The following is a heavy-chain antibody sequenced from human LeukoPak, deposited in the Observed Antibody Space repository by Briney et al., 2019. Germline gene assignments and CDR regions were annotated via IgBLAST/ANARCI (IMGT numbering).Heavy chain of an antibody. V-gene: IGHV3-53*01. CDR2: IYRGDT. CDR3: ASYYCSSGSCYFDH. J-gene: IGHJ4*02. CDR1: GFIAGYNY. Sequence: GGSLRLSCEVSGFIAGYNYMSWVRQAPGKGLEWVSVIYRGDTYYADSVKGRFTISRDDSKNTVFLQMNNLRVEDTAEYFCASYYCSSGSCYFDHWGQETLVTVSS. D-gene: IGHD2-15*01.